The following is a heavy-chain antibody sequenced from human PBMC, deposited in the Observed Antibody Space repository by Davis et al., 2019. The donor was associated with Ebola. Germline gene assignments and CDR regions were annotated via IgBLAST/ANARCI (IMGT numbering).Heavy chain of an antibody. CDR3: ARAKYYGMDV. CDR2: INNDGSIT. J-gene: IGHJ6*04. V-gene: IGHV3-74*01. CDR1: GFTFSSSW. Sequence: PGGSLRLSCATSGFTFSSSWMHWVRQAPGKGLVWVSLINNDGSITTYADSVKGRFTIHRDNAQNTLYLQMNTLRAEDTAVYYCARAKYYGMDVWGKGTTVTVSS. D-gene: IGHD6-6*01.